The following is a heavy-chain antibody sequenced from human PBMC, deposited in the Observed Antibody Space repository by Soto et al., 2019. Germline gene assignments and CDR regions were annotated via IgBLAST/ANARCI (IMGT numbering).Heavy chain of an antibody. D-gene: IGHD2-15*01. V-gene: IGHV4-31*03. Sequence: NPSETLSLTCTVSGGSISSGGYYWSWIRQHPGKGLEWIGYIYYSGSTYYNPSLKSRVTISVDTSKNQFSLKLSSVTAADTAVYYCARVGVAARSYYYYGMDVWGQGTTVTVSS. CDR2: IYYSGST. CDR1: GGSISSGGYY. CDR3: ARVGVAARSYYYYGMDV. J-gene: IGHJ6*02.